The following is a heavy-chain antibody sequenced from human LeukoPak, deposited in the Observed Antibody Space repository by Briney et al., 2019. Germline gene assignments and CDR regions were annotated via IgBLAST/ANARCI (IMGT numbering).Heavy chain of an antibody. V-gene: IGHV3-11*04. CDR2: ISSSGDTI. J-gene: IGHJ6*03. CDR1: GFTFSDYY. CDR3: ASIPYCSSTSCPPYMDV. D-gene: IGHD2-2*01. Sequence: GGSLRLSCAASGFTFSDYYLSWIRQAPGKGLEWVSCISSSGDTIYYADSVKGRLTISRDNAKNSLYLQMNSLRAEDTAVYYCASIPYCSSTSCPPYMDVWGKGTTVTVSS.